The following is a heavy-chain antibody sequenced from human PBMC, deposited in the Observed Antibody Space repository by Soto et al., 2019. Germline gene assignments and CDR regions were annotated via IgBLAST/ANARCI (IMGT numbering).Heavy chain of an antibody. V-gene: IGHV3-9*01. Sequence: PGGSLRLSCAASGFTFDDYAMHWVRQAPGKGLEWVSGISWNSGSIGYADSVKGRFTISRDNAKNSLYLQMNSLRAEDTALYYCAKTYSSGYYLFFDYWGQGTLVTVSS. CDR2: ISWNSGSI. D-gene: IGHD3-22*01. CDR3: AKTYSSGYYLFFDY. CDR1: GFTFDDYA. J-gene: IGHJ4*02.